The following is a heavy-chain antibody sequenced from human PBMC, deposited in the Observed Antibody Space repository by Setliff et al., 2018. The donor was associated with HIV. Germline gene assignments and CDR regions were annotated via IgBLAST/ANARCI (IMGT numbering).Heavy chain of an antibody. CDR3: AREAVLFGGSYRFDH. D-gene: IGHD1-26*01. CDR1: SGSISSSNW. J-gene: IGHJ4*02. CDR2: IYHSGST. V-gene: IGHV4-4*02. Sequence: SETLSLTCAVSSGSISSSNWWSWVRQPPGKGLEWIGEIYHSGSTNYNPSLKSRVTMSVDKSKNQFSLKLRSVTAADTAVYYCAREAVLFGGSYRFDHWGQGTLVTVSS.